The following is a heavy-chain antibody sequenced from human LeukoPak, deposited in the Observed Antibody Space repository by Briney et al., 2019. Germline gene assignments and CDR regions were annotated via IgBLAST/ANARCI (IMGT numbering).Heavy chain of an antibody. CDR1: GFAFSSYW. CDR3: ARGQYSYGYELPIPLFDY. J-gene: IGHJ4*02. V-gene: IGHV3-21*01. CDR2: ISSSSSYI. D-gene: IGHD5-18*01. Sequence: GGSLRLSCAASGFAFSSYWMSWVRQAPGKGLEWVSAISSSSSYIYYADSVKGRFTISRDNAKNSLYLQMNSLRAEDTAVYYCARGQYSYGYELPIPLFDYWGQGTLVTVSS.